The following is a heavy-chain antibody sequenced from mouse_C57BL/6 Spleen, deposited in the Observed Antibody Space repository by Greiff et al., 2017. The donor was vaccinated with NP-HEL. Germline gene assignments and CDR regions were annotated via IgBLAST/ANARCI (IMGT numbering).Heavy chain of an antibody. CDR2: IYPGDGDT. CDR1: GYAFSSYW. Sequence: VQVVESGAELVKPGASVKISCKASGYAFSSYWMNWVKQRPGKGLEWIGQIYPGDGDTNYNGKFKGKATLTADKSSSTAYMQLSSLTSEDSAVYFCARDYAGAGYFDYWGQGTTLTVSS. D-gene: IGHD1-1*01. J-gene: IGHJ2*01. CDR3: ARDYAGAGYFDY. V-gene: IGHV1-80*01.